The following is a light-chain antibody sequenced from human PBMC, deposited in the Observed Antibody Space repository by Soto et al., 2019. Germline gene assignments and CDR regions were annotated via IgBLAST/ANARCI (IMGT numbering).Light chain of an antibody. V-gene: IGKV1-39*01. Sequence: DILMTQYPSSLSASIGDRVTISCRTSQTVSTYLNWYQHKPGRGPTLLIYAASSLQSGVPSRFSGSGSGTDFTLTIGSLQPEDFATYYCQQTSSSPWTFGQGTKV. J-gene: IGKJ1*01. CDR2: AAS. CDR1: QTVSTY. CDR3: QQTSSSPWT.